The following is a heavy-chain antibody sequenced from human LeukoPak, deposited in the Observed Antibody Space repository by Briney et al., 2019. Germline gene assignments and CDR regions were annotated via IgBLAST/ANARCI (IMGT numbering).Heavy chain of an antibody. V-gene: IGHV3-33*01. J-gene: IGHJ6*02. D-gene: IGHD3-3*01. Sequence: IWYDGSNKYYADSVKGRFTISRDNSKNTLYLQMNSLRAEDTAVYYCARGRILEYASPTKYGMDVWGQGTTVTVSS. CDR3: ARGRILEYASPTKYGMDV. CDR2: IWYDGSNK.